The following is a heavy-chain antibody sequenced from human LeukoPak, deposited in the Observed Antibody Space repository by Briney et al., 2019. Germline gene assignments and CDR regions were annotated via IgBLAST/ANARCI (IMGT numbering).Heavy chain of an antibody. CDR2: ISSSGNII. J-gene: IGHJ4*02. D-gene: IGHD2-2*01. CDR3: ARDSTNWFDY. CDR1: GFTFSSYE. Sequence: GGSLRLSCAASGFTFSSYEMNWVRQAPGKGLEWVSYISSSGNIIYYADSVKGRFTISRDNAKNSLYLQMNSLRAEDTAVYYCARDSTNWFDYWGQGTLVTVSS. V-gene: IGHV3-48*03.